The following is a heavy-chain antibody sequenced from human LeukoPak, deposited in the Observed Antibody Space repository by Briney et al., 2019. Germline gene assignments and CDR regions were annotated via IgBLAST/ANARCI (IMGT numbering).Heavy chain of an antibody. CDR1: GGSFSGYY. Sequence: PSETLSLTCAVYGGSFSGYYWSWIRQPPGKGLEWIGEINYSGSTNYNPSLKSRVTISVDTSKNQFSLKLSSVTAADTAVYYCARGVCSGGSCYSEWNYWGQGTLVTVSP. J-gene: IGHJ4*02. CDR2: INYSGST. D-gene: IGHD2-15*01. CDR3: ARGVCSGGSCYSEWNY. V-gene: IGHV4-34*01.